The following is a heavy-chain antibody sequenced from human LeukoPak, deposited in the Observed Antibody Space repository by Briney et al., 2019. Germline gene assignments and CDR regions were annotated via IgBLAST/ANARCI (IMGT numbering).Heavy chain of an antibody. CDR1: GFTFSSYA. V-gene: IGHV3-30*01. D-gene: IGHD6-13*01. CDR2: ISYDGSNK. J-gene: IGHJ4*02. CDR3: ARDQGIYSSGWYSPKYYFDY. Sequence: GGSLRLSCAASGFTFSSYAMHWVRQAPGKGLEWVAVISYDGSNKYYADSVKGRFTISRDNSKNTLYLQMNSLRAEDTAVYYCARDQGIYSSGWYSPKYYFDYWAREPWSPSPQ.